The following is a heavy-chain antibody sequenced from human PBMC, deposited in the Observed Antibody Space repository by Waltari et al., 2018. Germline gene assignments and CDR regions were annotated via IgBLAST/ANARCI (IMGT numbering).Heavy chain of an antibody. D-gene: IGHD3-10*01. Sequence: EFQLVESGGGLVQPGGSLRLSCAATGLGFADYWWPWLRQAPGTGLEWVSRINVDGGYVSYTDSVKGRFTISRDNAKNTVFLQLNSVRGEDTAVYYCARKGGRGYPYGPFYYDYWGQGTLVTVSS. CDR3: ARKGGRGYPYGPFYYDY. V-gene: IGHV3-74*01. CDR1: GLGFADYW. CDR2: INVDGGYV. J-gene: IGHJ4*02.